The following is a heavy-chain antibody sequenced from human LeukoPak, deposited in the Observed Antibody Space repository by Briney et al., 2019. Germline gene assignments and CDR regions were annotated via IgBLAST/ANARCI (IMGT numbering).Heavy chain of an antibody. CDR3: ARAAHDYEIHDAFDI. CDR2: INHSGSS. V-gene: IGHV4-34*01. CDR1: GGSFSGYY. J-gene: IGHJ3*02. Sequence: SETLSLTCAVYGGSFSGYYWSWIRQPPGKGLEWIGEINHSGSSNYNPSLKSRVTISVDTSKNQFSLKLSSVTAADTAVYYCARAAHDYEIHDAFDIWGQGTMVTVSS. D-gene: IGHD4-17*01.